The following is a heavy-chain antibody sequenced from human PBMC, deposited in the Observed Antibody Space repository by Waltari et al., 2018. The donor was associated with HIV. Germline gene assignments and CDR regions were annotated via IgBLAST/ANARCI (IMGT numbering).Heavy chain of an antibody. D-gene: IGHD3-3*01. CDR3: ATSKVLSGNYFYGLDV. V-gene: IGHV4-61*02. CDR2: VYGGGNT. J-gene: IGHJ6*02. CDR1: VDSIMTRGYS. Sequence: QVQLQESGPGLAKPSQTLSLTCSVFVDSIMTRGYSHSWLRLSAGRGMEWIGRVYGGGNTYYNPSLRSRVTISIDTAKNQHSLNLTSVTAADSAVYFCATSKVLSGNYFYGLDVWGQGTTVIVSS.